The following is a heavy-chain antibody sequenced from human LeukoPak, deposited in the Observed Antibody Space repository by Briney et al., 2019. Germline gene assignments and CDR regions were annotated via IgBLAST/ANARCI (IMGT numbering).Heavy chain of an antibody. CDR3: ARGTFITMIVVAERTFDY. CDR2: INPNSGGT. Sequence: ASVKVSCKASGYTFTGYYMHWVRQAPGQGLEWMGWINPNSGGTNYAQKFQGWVTMTRDTSISTAYMELSRLRSDDTAVYYCARGTFITMIVVAERTFDYWGQGTLVTVSS. D-gene: IGHD3-22*01. V-gene: IGHV1-2*04. CDR1: GYTFTGYY. J-gene: IGHJ4*02.